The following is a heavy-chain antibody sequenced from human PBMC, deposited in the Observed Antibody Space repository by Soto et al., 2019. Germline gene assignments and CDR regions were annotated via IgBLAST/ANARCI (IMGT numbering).Heavy chain of an antibody. CDR1: GFTFSDYY. CDR2: ISSSSTYT. CDR3: ARESEDLTSNFDY. V-gene: IGHV3-11*06. Sequence: PGGSLRLSCAASGFTFSDYYINWIRQAPGKGLEWVSYISSSSTYTSYADSMKGRFTVSRDNAKNSVYLEMNSLSAEDTALYYCARESEDLTSNFDYWGQGTLVTVSS. J-gene: IGHJ4*02.